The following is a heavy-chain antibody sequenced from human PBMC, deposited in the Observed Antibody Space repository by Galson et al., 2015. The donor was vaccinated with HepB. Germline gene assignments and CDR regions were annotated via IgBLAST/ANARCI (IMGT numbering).Heavy chain of an antibody. Sequence: SLRLSCAASGFTFSNAWMSWVRQAPGKGLEWVGRIKSKTDGGTTDYAAPVKGRFTISRDDSKNTLYLQMNSLKTEDTAVYYCTTDDLEYSSSPLDYWGQGTLVTVSS. V-gene: IGHV3-15*01. CDR1: GFTFSNAW. D-gene: IGHD6-6*01. CDR2: IKSKTDGGTT. J-gene: IGHJ4*02. CDR3: TTDDLEYSSSPLDY.